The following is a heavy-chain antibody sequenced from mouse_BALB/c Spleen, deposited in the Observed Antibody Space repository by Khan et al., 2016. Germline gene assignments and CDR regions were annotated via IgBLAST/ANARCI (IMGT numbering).Heavy chain of an antibody. CDR2: IKTYTGEP. CDR3: SRRRLLALYYAMDY. J-gene: IGHJ4*01. V-gene: IGHV9-1*02. CDR1: GYNFPNYG. Sequence: QIQLVQSGPELKQPGATVKISCKASGYNFPNYGMHWVKQTPGQGLKWMGWIKTYTGEPTYADDFKGRFTFSLEDSDSTAYLQINNLNNEDMATSFCSRRRLLALYYAMDYWGQGTSVTVSS.